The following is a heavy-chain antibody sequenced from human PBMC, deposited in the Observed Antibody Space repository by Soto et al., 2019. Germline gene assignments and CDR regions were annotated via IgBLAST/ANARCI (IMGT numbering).Heavy chain of an antibody. CDR3: AREEGSLYDSSGWFDP. J-gene: IGHJ5*02. CDR1: GGTFSSYA. CDR2: IIPIFGTA. D-gene: IGHD3-22*01. Sequence: QVQLVQSGAEVKKPGSSVKVSCKASGGTFSSYAISWVRQAPGQGLERMGGIIPIFGTANYAQKFQGRVTITADESTSTAYMELSSLRSEDTAVYYCAREEGSLYDSSGWFDPWGQGTLVTVSS. V-gene: IGHV1-69*01.